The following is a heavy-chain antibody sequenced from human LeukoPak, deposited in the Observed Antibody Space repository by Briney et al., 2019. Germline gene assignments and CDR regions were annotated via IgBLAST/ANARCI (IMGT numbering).Heavy chain of an antibody. D-gene: IGHD4-17*01. CDR3: AKDLGTTVTTGDY. CDR2: ISYDGSNK. Sequence: GGSLRLSCAASGFSFGYSAMHWVRQAPGKGLEWVAVISYDGSNKYYADSVKGRFTISRDNSKNTLYLQMNSLRAEDTAVYYCAKDLGTTVTTGDYWGQGTLVTVSS. CDR1: GFSFGYSA. J-gene: IGHJ4*02. V-gene: IGHV3-30*18.